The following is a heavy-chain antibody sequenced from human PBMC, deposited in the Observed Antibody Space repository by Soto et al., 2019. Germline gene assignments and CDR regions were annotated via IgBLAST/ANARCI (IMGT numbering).Heavy chain of an antibody. CDR2: IYYSGST. CDR3: ARDRFTTGTSNFLYFHRMDV. V-gene: IGHV4-31*11. CDR1: GGSISSGGYY. Sequence: SETLSLTCDVSGGSISSGGYYWSWIRQHPGKGLEWIGYIYYSGSTYYNPSLKSRVTISVDTSKNQFSLKLSSVTAAGTGVYICARDRFTTGTSNFLYFHRMDVWGQGTTVTVS. J-gene: IGHJ6*02. D-gene: IGHD4-17*01.